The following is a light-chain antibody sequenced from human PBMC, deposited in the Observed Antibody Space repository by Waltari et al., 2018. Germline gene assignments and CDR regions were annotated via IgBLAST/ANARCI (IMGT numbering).Light chain of an antibody. J-gene: IGKJ2*01. CDR1: QSIGSN. CDR2: DIS. V-gene: IGKV3-15*01. CDR3: QQYYKWPLYS. Sequence: EIVMTQSPVTLSVSPGERATLSCRASQSIGSNLAWYQQKPGQAPRLLIYDISTRATDIPARFSGSGSGTDFTLTISSLQSDDFAVYHCQQYYKWPLYSFGQGTKLEIK.